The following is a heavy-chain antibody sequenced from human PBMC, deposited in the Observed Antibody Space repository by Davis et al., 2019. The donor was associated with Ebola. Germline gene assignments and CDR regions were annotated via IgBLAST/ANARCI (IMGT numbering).Heavy chain of an antibody. V-gene: IGHV3-30*02. D-gene: IGHD7-27*01. J-gene: IGHJ4*02. CDR2: VQSDGSNK. CDR1: GFTFSTYD. CDR3: ATLPGDSIYVDY. Sequence: GGSLRLSCAVSGFTFSTYDMHWVRQPPGKGLEWVAFVQSDGSNKYYADSVRGRFTISRDNSKNTLYLQMSSLRPGDTAVYYCATLPGDSIYVDYWGQGTLVTVSS.